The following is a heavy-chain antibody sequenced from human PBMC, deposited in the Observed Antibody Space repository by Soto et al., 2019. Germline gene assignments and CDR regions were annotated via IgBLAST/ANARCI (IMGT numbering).Heavy chain of an antibody. D-gene: IGHD3-3*01. Sequence: QVQLVESGGGLVKPGGSLRLSCAASGFTFSDYYMNWIRQAPGKGLEWVSHISSTGGTIYYADSVKGRFAISRDNAKNSLFLQMHSLRAEDTAVYFCARDPFWSGFHGMDVWGPGTTVTVSS. CDR2: ISSTGGTI. J-gene: IGHJ6*02. CDR3: ARDPFWSGFHGMDV. CDR1: GFTFSDYY. V-gene: IGHV3-11*01.